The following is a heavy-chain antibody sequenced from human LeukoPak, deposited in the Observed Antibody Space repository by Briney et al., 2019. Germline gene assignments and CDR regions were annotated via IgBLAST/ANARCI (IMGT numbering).Heavy chain of an antibody. J-gene: IGHJ4*02. D-gene: IGHD1-26*01. CDR1: GGSISSYY. CDR3: ARDILSTGSSGDS. V-gene: IGHV4-59*01. CDR2: IYNSGNT. Sequence: SETLSLTCTVSGGSISSYYWSWIRPPPGKGLEWIGYIYNSGNTNYNLSLKSRATISVDTSKRQITRKLSSVTAADTAMYYGARDILSTGSSGDSGGQGT.